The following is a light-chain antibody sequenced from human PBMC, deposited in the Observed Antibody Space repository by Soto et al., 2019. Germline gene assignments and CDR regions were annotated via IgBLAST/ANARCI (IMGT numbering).Light chain of an antibody. Sequence: EIVMTQSPATLSVSPGERITLSCRASQSVGGNLAWVQQRPGQAPRLLIYGASTRATDIPARFSGSGSGTEFTLPISSLQSEDFAVYYCQQYNNWPSWTFGQGTKVEIK. CDR1: QSVGGN. V-gene: IGKV3-15*01. J-gene: IGKJ1*01. CDR3: QQYNNWPSWT. CDR2: GAS.